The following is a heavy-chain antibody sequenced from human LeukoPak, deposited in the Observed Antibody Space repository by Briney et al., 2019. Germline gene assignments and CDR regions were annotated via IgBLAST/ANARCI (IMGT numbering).Heavy chain of an antibody. CDR2: IYYSGST. V-gene: IGHV4-30-4*08. CDR1: GGSIGSGDYY. D-gene: IGHD2-2*01. Sequence: SQTLSLTCTVSGGSIGSGDYYWSWIRQPPGKGLEWIGYIYYSGSTYYNPSLKSRVTISVDTSKNQFSLKLSSVTAADTAVCYCASSRRVVPAAIFWFDPWGQGTLVTVSS. J-gene: IGHJ5*02. CDR3: ASSRRVVPAAIFWFDP.